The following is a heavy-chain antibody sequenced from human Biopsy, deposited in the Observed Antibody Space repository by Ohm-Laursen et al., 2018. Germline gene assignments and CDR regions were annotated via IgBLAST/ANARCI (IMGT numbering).Heavy chain of an antibody. CDR1: GFTFSQYW. D-gene: IGHD2-8*01. CDR2: IHNDGSVT. J-gene: IGHJ3*01. Sequence: LSLTCAASGFTFSQYWMTWVRQSPGKGLECVANIHNDGSVTNYLDSVKGRFAVSRDNAKNSAYLQMNSLRTEDTAIYYCARDSGGGDSINGWYDALDLWGRGTTVTVSS. V-gene: IGHV3-7*01. CDR3: ARDSGGGDSINGWYDALDL.